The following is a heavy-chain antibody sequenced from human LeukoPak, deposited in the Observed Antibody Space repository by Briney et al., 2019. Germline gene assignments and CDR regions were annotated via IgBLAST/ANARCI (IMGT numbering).Heavy chain of an antibody. CDR2: IIPIFGTA. J-gene: IGHJ4*02. CDR1: GGTFSGYA. CDR3: ASGRQIAAAGLDY. V-gene: IGHV1-69*05. D-gene: IGHD6-13*01. Sequence: ASVKVSCKASGGTFSGYAISWVRQAPGQGLEWMGGIIPIFGTANYAQKFQGRVTITTDESTSTAYMELSSLRSEDTAVYYCASGRQIAAAGLDYWGQGTLVTVSS.